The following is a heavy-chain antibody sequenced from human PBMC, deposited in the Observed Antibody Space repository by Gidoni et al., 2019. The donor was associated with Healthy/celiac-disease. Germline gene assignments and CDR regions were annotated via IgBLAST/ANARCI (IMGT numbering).Heavy chain of an antibody. D-gene: IGHD1-26*01. V-gene: IGHV3-33*01. Sequence: QVQLVESGGGVVQPGRSLRLSCAASGFTFSSYGMHWVRQAPGKGLEWVAVIWYDGSNKYYADSVKGRFTISRDNSKNTLYLQMNSLRAEDTAVYYCARDPSVGYSGSYDFAFDIWGQGTMVTVSS. CDR1: GFTFSSYG. CDR3: ARDPSVGYSGSYDFAFDI. CDR2: IWYDGSNK. J-gene: IGHJ3*02.